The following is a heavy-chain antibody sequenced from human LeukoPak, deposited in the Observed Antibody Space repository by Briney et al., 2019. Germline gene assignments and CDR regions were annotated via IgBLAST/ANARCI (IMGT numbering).Heavy chain of an antibody. D-gene: IGHD5-24*01. J-gene: IGHJ4*02. Sequence: SETLSLTCTVSGGSISSGSYYWSWIRQPAGKGLEWIGRIYTSGSTNYNPSLKSRVTISVDTSKNQFSLKLSSVTAADTAVYYCARTRDKNFDSWGQGTLVTASS. CDR3: ARTRDKNFDS. CDR1: GGSISSGSYY. V-gene: IGHV4-61*02. CDR2: IYTSGST.